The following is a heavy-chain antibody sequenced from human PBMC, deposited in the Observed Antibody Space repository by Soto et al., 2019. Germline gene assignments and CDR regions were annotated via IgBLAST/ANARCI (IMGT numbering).Heavy chain of an antibody. J-gene: IGHJ3*02. CDR2: IIPIFGTA. CDR1: GGTFSSYA. V-gene: IGHV1-69*01. Sequence: QVQLVQSGAEVKKPGSSVKVSCKASGGTFSSYAISWVRQAPGQGLEWMGGIIPIFGTANYAQKFQGRVTITADESTITAYMELSSLRSEDTAVYYCARVLPPTCYYDSSGYSYAFDIWGQGTMLTVSS. CDR3: ARVLPPTCYYDSSGYSYAFDI. D-gene: IGHD3-22*01.